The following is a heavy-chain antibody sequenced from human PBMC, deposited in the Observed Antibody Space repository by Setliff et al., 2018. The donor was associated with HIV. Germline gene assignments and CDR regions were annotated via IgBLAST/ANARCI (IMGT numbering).Heavy chain of an antibody. CDR1: GFTFSSYA. Sequence: GESLKISCAASGFTFSSYAMSWVRQTPEKGLEWVSIITSGGSTYYADSAKGRFIISRDNSQNTLYLQMNSLRADDTAVYYCAKGFRPVDTALVSGPTYWGQGIQVTVPQ. J-gene: IGHJ4*02. V-gene: IGHV3-23*01. D-gene: IGHD5-18*01. CDR3: AKGFRPVDTALVSGPTY. CDR2: ITSGGST.